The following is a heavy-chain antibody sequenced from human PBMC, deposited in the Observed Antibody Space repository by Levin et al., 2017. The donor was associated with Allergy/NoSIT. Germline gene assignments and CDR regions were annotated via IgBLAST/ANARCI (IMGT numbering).Heavy chain of an antibody. CDR2: INSDGTNT. V-gene: IGHV3-74*01. Sequence: GGSLRLSCAASGFTFRNFYMHWVRQAPGKGLVWVSHINSDGTNTNYADSVKGRFTFSRDNAKNTLYLQMNNLRVEDSAVYYCARGGCSSTSCLDSWGQGILVTVSS. D-gene: IGHD2-2*01. J-gene: IGHJ4*02. CDR1: GFTFRNFY. CDR3: ARGGCSSTSCLDS.